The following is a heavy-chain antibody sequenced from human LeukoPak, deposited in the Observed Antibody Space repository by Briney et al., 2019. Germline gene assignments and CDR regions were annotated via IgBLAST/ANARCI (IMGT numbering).Heavy chain of an antibody. Sequence: GGSLRLSRAASGFTFSSYAMSWVRQAPGKGLEWVSAISGSGGSTYYADSVKGRFTISRDNSKNTLYLQMNSLRAEDTAVYYCATNPSFYPLYYYYMDVWGKGTTVTVSS. CDR3: ATNPSFYPLYYYYMDV. D-gene: IGHD1-14*01. J-gene: IGHJ6*03. V-gene: IGHV3-23*01. CDR2: ISGSGGST. CDR1: GFTFSSYA.